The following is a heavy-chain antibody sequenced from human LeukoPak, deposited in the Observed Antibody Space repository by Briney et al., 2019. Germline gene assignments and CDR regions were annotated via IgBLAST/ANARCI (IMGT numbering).Heavy chain of an antibody. Sequence: GGSLRLSCAASGFTVSSNYMSWDRQAPGKGLEWVSVIYSGGSTYYGDSVKGRFTISRDNAKNSLYLQMNSLRAEDTAVYYCARGVRGSYYDYYYYYMDVWGKGTTVTVSS. D-gene: IGHD1-26*01. CDR3: ARGVRGSYYDYYYYYMDV. CDR1: GFTVSSNY. CDR2: IYSGGST. J-gene: IGHJ6*03. V-gene: IGHV3-53*01.